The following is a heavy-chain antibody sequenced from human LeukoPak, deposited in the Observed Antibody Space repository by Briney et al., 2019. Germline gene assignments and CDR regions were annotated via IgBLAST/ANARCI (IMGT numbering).Heavy chain of an antibody. D-gene: IGHD1-26*01. CDR1: GFTFSSYA. CDR3: AKLNSGSHAAFDY. CDR2: ISGSGGST. J-gene: IGHJ4*02. Sequence: PGGSLRLSCAASGFTFSSYAMSWARQAPGKGLEWVSAISGSGGSTYYADSVKGRFTISRDNSKNTLYLQMNSLRAEDTAVYYCAKLNSGSHAAFDYWGQGTLVTVSS. V-gene: IGHV3-23*01.